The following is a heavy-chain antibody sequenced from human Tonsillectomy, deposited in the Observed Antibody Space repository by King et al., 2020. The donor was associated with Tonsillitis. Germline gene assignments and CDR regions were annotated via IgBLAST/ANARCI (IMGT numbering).Heavy chain of an antibody. CDR1: GGSISSSDYY. CDR2: ISYSGRT. Sequence: QLQESGPGLAKPSETLSLTCTVSGGSISSSDYYWGWIRQPPGKGLEWIGSISYSGRTYYNPSVKSQVTIFVDTSKNQFSLKLNSVTAADTALYFCASNRSCSSTSCHRYYMDVWGKGTTVTVSS. D-gene: IGHD2-2*01. CDR3: ASNRSCSSTSCHRYYMDV. V-gene: IGHV4-39*01. J-gene: IGHJ6*03.